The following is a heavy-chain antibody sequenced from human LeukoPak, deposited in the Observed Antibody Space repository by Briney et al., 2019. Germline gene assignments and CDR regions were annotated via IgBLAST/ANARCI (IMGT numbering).Heavy chain of an antibody. Sequence: ASVKVSCKASGYTFTSYYMHWVRQAPGQGLEWMGIINPSGGSTSYAQKFQGRVTMTRDMSTSTVYMELSSLRSDDTAVYYCARTAPQWLVDYWGQGTLVTVSS. CDR1: GYTFTSYY. V-gene: IGHV1-46*01. J-gene: IGHJ4*02. CDR3: ARTAPQWLVDY. CDR2: INPSGGST. D-gene: IGHD6-19*01.